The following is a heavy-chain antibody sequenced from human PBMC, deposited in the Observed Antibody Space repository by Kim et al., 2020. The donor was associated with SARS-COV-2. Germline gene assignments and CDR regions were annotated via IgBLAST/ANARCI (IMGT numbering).Heavy chain of an antibody. CDR1: GYSFSSYW. CDR3: ARRIEDIVVVVAATPSTYYFDY. V-gene: IGHV5-51*01. Sequence: GESLKISCKGSGYSFSSYWIGWVRQMPGKGLEWMGIIYPCDSDTRYSPSFQGQVTISADKSISTAYLQWSSLKASDTAMYYCARRIEDIVVVVAATPSTYYFDYWGQGTLVTVSS. CDR2: IYPCDSDT. D-gene: IGHD2-15*01. J-gene: IGHJ4*02.